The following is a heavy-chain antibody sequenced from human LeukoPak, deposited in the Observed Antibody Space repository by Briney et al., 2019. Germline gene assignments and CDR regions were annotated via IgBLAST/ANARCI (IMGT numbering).Heavy chain of an antibody. V-gene: IGHV4-59*08. Sequence: PSETLSLTCTVSGGSISSYYWSWIRQPPGKGLEWIGYIYYSGSTNYNPSLKSRVTISVDTSKNQFSLKLSSVTVADTAVYYCARVHSTVTTLGYWGQGTLVTVSS. D-gene: IGHD4-17*01. J-gene: IGHJ4*02. CDR2: IYYSGST. CDR1: GGSISSYY. CDR3: ARVHSTVTTLGY.